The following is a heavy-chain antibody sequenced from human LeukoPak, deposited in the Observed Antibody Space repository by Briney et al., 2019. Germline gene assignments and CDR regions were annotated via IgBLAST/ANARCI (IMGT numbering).Heavy chain of an antibody. V-gene: IGHV3-30-3*01. CDR2: ISYDGSNK. D-gene: IGHD5-18*01. Sequence: PGRSLRLSCAASGFTFSSYAMHWVRQAPGKGLEWVAVISYDGSNKYYADSVKGRFTTSRDNSKNTLYLQMNSLRAEDTAVYYCASPGYSYGYYFDYWGQGTLVTVSS. CDR3: ASPGYSYGYYFDY. CDR1: GFTFSSYA. J-gene: IGHJ4*02.